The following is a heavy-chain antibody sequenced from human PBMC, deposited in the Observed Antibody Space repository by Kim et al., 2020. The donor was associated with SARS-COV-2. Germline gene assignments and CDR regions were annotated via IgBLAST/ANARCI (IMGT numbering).Heavy chain of an antibody. CDR1: GFTFSSYW. J-gene: IGHJ4*02. CDR3: ANGGGPTVTNVY. D-gene: IGHD4-17*01. V-gene: IGHV3-74*01. CDR2: INSDGTTI. Sequence: GGSLRLSCAASGFTFSSYWMHWVRQAPGKGLVWVSQINSDGTTINYADSVKGRFTISRDNAKNTVYLQMNSLRAEDTAVYYCANGGGPTVTNVYWGQGTLVTVSS.